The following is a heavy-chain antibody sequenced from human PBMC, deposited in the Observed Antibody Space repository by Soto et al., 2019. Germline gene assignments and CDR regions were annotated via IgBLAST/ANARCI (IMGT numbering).Heavy chain of an antibody. CDR2: IIPILGIA. CDR3: AREGVRDRERYYFDY. D-gene: IGHD1-1*01. J-gene: IGHJ4*02. CDR1: GGTFSSYT. V-gene: IGHV1-69*04. Sequence: ASVKVSCKASGGTFSSYTISWVRQAPGQGLEWMGRIIPILGIANYAQKFQGRVTITADKSTSTAYMELSSLRSEDTAVYYCAREGVRDRERYYFDYWGQGTLVTVSS.